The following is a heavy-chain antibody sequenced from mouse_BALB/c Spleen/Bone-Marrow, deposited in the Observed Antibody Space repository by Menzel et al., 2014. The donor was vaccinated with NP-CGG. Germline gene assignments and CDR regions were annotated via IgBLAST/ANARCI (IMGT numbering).Heavy chain of an antibody. CDR3: TRDYYGP. CDR2: ISYSGNT. V-gene: IGHV3-8*02. J-gene: IGHJ2*01. Sequence: EVMLLESGPCLVKPSQTLSLTCSVTGDSITSGYWNWIRKFPGNKLEYMGYISYSGNTYYNPSLISRISITQDTSKNQYYLQLNSVTTEDTATYYCTRDYYGPWGQGTTLTVSS. CDR1: GDSITSGY. D-gene: IGHD1-2*01.